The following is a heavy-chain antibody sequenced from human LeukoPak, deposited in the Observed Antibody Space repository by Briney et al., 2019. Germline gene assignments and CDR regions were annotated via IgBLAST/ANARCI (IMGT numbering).Heavy chain of an antibody. D-gene: IGHD6-13*01. V-gene: IGHV3-64*02. Sequence: GRSLRLSCAASGSTSNKYAMQWVRQSPGKRLEYVSGIGSDGGSPYYADSVKGRFTVSRDSSKNTLYLQMGSLRAEDMAVYYCRFVVAAGDRDYWGRGTLVTVSS. J-gene: IGHJ4*02. CDR3: RFVVAAGDRDY. CDR1: GSTSNKYA. CDR2: IGSDGGSP.